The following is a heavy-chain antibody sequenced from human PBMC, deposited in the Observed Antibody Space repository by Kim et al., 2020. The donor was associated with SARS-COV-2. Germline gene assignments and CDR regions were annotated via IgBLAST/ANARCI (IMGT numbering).Heavy chain of an antibody. D-gene: IGHD1-26*01. Sequence: GGSLRLSCAASGFTFSSYPMHWVRQAPGKGLEWVAVISYDGINKYYADSVKGRFTISRDNSKNTLYLQMNSLRAEDTAVYYCARDSSGSNWGFLDYWGQGTLVTVSS. CDR3: ARDSSGSNWGFLDY. V-gene: IGHV3-30*04. CDR2: ISYDGINK. CDR1: GFTFSSYP. J-gene: IGHJ4*02.